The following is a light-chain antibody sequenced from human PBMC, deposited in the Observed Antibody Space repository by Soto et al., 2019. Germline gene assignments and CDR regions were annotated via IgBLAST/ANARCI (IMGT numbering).Light chain of an antibody. CDR1: SSDVGGYNY. J-gene: IGLJ1*01. CDR2: DVS. CDR3: SSYTSSSTPYV. V-gene: IGLV2-14*01. Sequence: QSALTQPASVSGSPRQSIPIFRPGTSSDVGGYNYVSWYQQHPGKAPKLMIYDVSNRPSGVSNRFSGSKSGNTASLTISGLQAEDEADYYCSSYTSSSTPYVFGTGTKVTVL.